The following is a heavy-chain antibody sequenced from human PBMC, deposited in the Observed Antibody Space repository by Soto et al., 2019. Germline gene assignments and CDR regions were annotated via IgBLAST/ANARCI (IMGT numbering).Heavy chain of an antibody. Sequence: QVQLVQSGAEVKKPGSSVKVSCKVSGGTFSSYAISWVRQAPGQGLEWMGGIIPIFGTANYAQKFQGRVTITADESTSTAYMELSSLRSEDTAVYYCAREGGSRDGYNSWFDPWGQGTLVTVSS. V-gene: IGHV1-69*01. D-gene: IGHD5-12*01. CDR3: AREGGSRDGYNSWFDP. J-gene: IGHJ5*02. CDR2: IIPIFGTA. CDR1: GGTFSSYA.